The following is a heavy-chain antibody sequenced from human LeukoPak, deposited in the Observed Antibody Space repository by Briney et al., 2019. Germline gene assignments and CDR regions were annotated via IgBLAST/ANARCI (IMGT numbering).Heavy chain of an antibody. CDR1: GGSISSSSYY. D-gene: IGHD1-1*01. J-gene: IGHJ3*02. CDR3: ARGWFQGLSPNWNDRVDAFDI. CDR2: IYYSGST. V-gene: IGHV4-39*07. Sequence: MPSETLSLTCTVSGGSISSSSYYWGWIRQPPGKGLEWIGSIYYSGSTYYNPSLKSRVTISVDTSKNQFSLKLSSVTAADTAVYYCARGWFQGLSPNWNDRVDAFDIWGQGTMVTVSS.